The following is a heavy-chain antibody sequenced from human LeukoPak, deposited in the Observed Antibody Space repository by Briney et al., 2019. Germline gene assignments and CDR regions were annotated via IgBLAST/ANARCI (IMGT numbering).Heavy chain of an antibody. CDR1: GLTLSGCW. CDR3: ARARGNTYGYFEY. D-gene: IGHD5-18*01. J-gene: IGHJ4*02. CDR2: INGNASST. Sequence: GGSLRLSCAAPGLTLSGCWMHWVRQAPGKGLVWVSRINGNASSTSYTDSVKGRFTISRDNAKSTMSLQMDSLRVEDTAVYYCARARGNTYGYFEYWGQGTLVTVSS. V-gene: IGHV3-74*01.